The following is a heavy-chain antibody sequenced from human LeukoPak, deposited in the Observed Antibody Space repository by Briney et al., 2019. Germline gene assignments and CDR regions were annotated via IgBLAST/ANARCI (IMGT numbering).Heavy chain of an antibody. Sequence: GASVKVSCKASGYTFTSYGISWVRQAPGQGLEWMGWISAYNGNTNYAQKLQGRVTMTTDTSTSTAYMELRSLRSDDTAVYYCARGGGHRGTTVTTVGWDYYYGMDVWGQGTTVTVSS. D-gene: IGHD4-17*01. V-gene: IGHV1-18*01. J-gene: IGHJ6*02. CDR2: ISAYNGNT. CDR3: ARGGGHRGTTVTTVGWDYYYGMDV. CDR1: GYTFTSYG.